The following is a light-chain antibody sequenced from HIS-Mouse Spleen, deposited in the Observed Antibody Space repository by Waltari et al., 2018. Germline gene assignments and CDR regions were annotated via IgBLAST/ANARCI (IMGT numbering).Light chain of an antibody. J-gene: IGKJ4*01. CDR1: QSISSW. CDR2: KAS. CDR3: QQYNSYP. V-gene: IGKV1-5*03. Sequence: DIQMTQSPSTLSASVGDRVTITCRASQSISSWLAWYQQKPGKAPKLLIYKASSLESGVPSRFSGSGSGTEFTLTISSLQPEDFATYYCQQYNSYPFGGGTKVEIK.